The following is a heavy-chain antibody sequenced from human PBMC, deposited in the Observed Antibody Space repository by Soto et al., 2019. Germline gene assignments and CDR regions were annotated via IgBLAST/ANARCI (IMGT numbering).Heavy chain of an antibody. V-gene: IGHV3-23*01. CDR3: AKDPRRILYYYDSSGYLDY. CDR2: ISGSGGST. CDR1: GFTFSSYA. Sequence: GGSLRLSCAASGFTFSSYAMSWVRQAPGKGLEWVSAISGSGGSTYYADSVKGRFTIPRDNSKNTLYLQMNSLRAEDTAVYYCAKDPRRILYYYDSSGYLDYWGQGTLVTVSS. D-gene: IGHD3-22*01. J-gene: IGHJ4*02.